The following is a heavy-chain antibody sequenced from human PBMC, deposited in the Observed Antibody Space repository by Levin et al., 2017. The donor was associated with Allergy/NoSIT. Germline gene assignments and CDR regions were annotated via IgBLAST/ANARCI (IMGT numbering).Heavy chain of an antibody. CDR1: GFTFSSYA. V-gene: IGHV3-23*01. CDR2: ISGSGGST. CDR3: AKSVGWGGLSRGFDGGGGSGYGSFDY. Sequence: GESLKISCAASGFTFSSYAMSWVRQAPGKGLEWVSAISGSGGSTHYADSVKGRFTISRDNSKNTLYLQMDSLRAEDTAVYYCAKSVGWGGLSRGFDGGGGSGYGSFDYWGQGTLVTVSP. J-gene: IGHJ4*02. D-gene: IGHD2-15*01.